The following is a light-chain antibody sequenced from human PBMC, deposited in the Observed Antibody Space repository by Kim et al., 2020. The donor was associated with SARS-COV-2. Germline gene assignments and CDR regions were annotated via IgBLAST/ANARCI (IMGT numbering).Light chain of an antibody. J-gene: IGLJ1*01. CDR2: DVN. V-gene: IGLV2-8*01. Sequence: VTIPCTGTSSDVGGYKFVSWHQQHPGKAPKLIIYDVNKRPSGVPNRFSGSKSGNTVSLTVSGLQAEDEADYYCSSYAGTNNFYVFGTGTKVTVL. CDR3: SSYAGTNNFYV. CDR1: SSDVGGYKF.